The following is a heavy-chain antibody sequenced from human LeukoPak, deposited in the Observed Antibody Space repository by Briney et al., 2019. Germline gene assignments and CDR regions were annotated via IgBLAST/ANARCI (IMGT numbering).Heavy chain of an antibody. CDR2: ISPNSGDT. Sequence: ASVKVSCKASGYTSTDYYMHWVRQAPGQGLEWMGWISPNSGDTNYAQKFQGRVTMTRDTSITTAYMELSRLRSDDTAVYYCARDGGLDYWGQGTPVTVSS. CDR3: ARDGGLDY. V-gene: IGHV1-2*02. J-gene: IGHJ4*02. CDR1: GYTSTDYY. D-gene: IGHD2-15*01.